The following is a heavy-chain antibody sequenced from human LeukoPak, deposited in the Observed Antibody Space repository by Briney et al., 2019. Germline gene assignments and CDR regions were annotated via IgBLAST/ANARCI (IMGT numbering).Heavy chain of an antibody. Sequence: ASVKVSCKASGYTFTSYYMHWVRQAPGQGLEWMGGIIPIFGTANYAQKFQGRVTITADKSTSTAYMELSSLRSEDTAVYYCARAPDTAMVPDYWGQGTLVTVSS. CDR1: GYTFTSYY. V-gene: IGHV1-69*06. D-gene: IGHD5-18*01. CDR2: IIPIFGTA. CDR3: ARAPDTAMVPDY. J-gene: IGHJ4*02.